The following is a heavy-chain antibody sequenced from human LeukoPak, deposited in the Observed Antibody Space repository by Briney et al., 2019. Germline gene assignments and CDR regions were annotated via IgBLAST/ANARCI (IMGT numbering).Heavy chain of an antibody. J-gene: IGHJ4*02. CDR3: SRGDDSYKQGNF. CDR2: LHYSGTP. V-gene: IGHV4-39*01. CDR1: DDSISTNRYY. D-gene: IGHD5-24*01. Sequence: SETLSLTCTVSDDSISTNRYYWTWIRQPPGKGLEWVASLHYSGTPYYSPSLSSRISIFVDTSKRQFSLQVRSVTASDTAMYYCSRGDDSYKQGNFWGQGTLVTVSS.